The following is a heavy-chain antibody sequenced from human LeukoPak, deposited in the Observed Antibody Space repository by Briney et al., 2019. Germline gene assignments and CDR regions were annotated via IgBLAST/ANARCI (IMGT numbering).Heavy chain of an antibody. V-gene: IGHV1-2*02. CDR3: AREEQYNNFFDY. CDR1: GYTLTDYY. Sequence: AGVKVSCKASGYTLTDYYIHWVRQAPGQGLDWMGWINPNSCDTTYAQKFQGRLTMTRDTSISSAYMDLSRLNSDDTAVYFCAREEQYNNFFDYWGQGTLVIVSS. CDR2: INPNSCDT. J-gene: IGHJ4*02. D-gene: IGHD1/OR15-1a*01.